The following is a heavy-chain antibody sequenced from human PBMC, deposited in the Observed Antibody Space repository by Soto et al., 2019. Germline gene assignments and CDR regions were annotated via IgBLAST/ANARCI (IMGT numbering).Heavy chain of an antibody. J-gene: IGHJ4*01. CDR2: VKSKNDGGTT. CDR1: GFTFSNAW. Sequence: GGSLRLSCAASGFTFSNAWINWVRQAPGKGLEWVGRVKSKNDGGTTDFAAPVKGRFAISRDDSKNMVYLEMNSLQTGDTAINYCTTDSYITSIIVRFDYWGHGTLVTVSS. CDR3: TTDSYITSIIVRFDY. V-gene: IGHV3-15*07. D-gene: IGHD3-22*01.